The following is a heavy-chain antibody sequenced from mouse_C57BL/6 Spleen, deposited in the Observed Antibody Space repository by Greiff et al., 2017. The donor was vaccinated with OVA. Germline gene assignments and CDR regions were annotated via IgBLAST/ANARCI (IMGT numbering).Heavy chain of an antibody. CDR3: TPSSLSYWYFDV. V-gene: IGHV14-4*01. CDR2: IDPENGDT. Sequence: VQLQQSGAELVRPGASVKLSCTASGFNIKDDYMHWVKRRPEQGLEWIGWIDPENGDTEYASKFQGKATITADTSSNTAYLQLSSLTSEDTAVYYCTPSSLSYWYFDVWGTGTTVTVSS. J-gene: IGHJ1*03. D-gene: IGHD6-1*01. CDR1: GFNIKDDY.